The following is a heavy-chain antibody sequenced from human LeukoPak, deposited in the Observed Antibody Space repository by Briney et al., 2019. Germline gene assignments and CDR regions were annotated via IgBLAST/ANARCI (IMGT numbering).Heavy chain of an antibody. V-gene: IGHV1-69*13. D-gene: IGHD4-17*01. Sequence: ASVKVSCKASGGTFSSYAISWVRQAPGQGLEWMGGIIPIFGTANYAQKFQGRVTITADESTSTAYMELSSLRSEDMAVYYCARGGDYGDYDYWGQGTLVTVSS. CDR1: GGTFSSYA. J-gene: IGHJ4*02. CDR3: ARGGDYGDYDY. CDR2: IIPIFGTA.